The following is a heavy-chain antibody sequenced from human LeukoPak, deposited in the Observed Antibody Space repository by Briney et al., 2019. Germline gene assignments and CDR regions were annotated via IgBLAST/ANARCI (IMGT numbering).Heavy chain of an antibody. CDR2: ISSSGSST. V-gene: IGHV3-48*03. CDR3: ARGAGGS. CDR1: GFTFSTYE. Sequence: GGSLRLSCAAYGFTFSTYEMNWVRQPPGKGLEWVSKISSSGSSTYYADSVKGRFTISRDNAKNSLYLQMNSLRAEDTAVYYCARGAGGSWGQGTLVTVSS. J-gene: IGHJ5*02.